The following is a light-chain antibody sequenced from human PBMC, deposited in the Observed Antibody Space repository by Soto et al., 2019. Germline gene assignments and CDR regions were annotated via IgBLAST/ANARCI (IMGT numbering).Light chain of an antibody. V-gene: IGLV2-14*01. CDR3: SSYTSSSTLV. CDR1: SSDVGSYNY. CDR2: EVS. J-gene: IGLJ1*01. Sequence: QSVLTQPASVSGSPGQSITISCTGTSSDVGSYNYVSWYQQHPGKAPKLMICEVSNRPSGVSNRFSGSKSGNTASLTISGLQAEDEADYYCSSYTSSSTLVFGTGTKLTV.